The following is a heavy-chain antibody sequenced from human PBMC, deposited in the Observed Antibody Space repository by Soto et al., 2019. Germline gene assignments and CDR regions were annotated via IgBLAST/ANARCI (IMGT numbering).Heavy chain of an antibody. CDR1: GFTFSSYA. Sequence: GGSLRLSCAASGFTFSSYAMSWVRQAPGKGLEWVSAISGSGVSTYYADSVKGRFTISRDNSKNMLYLQMNSLRSEYTAVFYCSKSPGMYYYDSSGYYHYDYWGQGTLVTVSS. CDR2: ISGSGVST. V-gene: IGHV3-23*01. J-gene: IGHJ4*02. D-gene: IGHD3-22*01. CDR3: SKSPGMYYYDSSGYYHYDY.